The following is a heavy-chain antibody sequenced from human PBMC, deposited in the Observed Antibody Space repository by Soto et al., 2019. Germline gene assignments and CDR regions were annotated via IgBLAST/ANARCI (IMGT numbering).Heavy chain of an antibody. CDR3: AKVGGSSSWYRFYFDY. D-gene: IGHD6-13*01. Sequence: RSLRLSCAASGFTFSSYAMHWVRQAPGKGLEWVAVISYDGSTIYYADSVKGRFTISRDNSKNTLHLEMHSLRAEDTAVYYCAKVGGSSSWYRFYFDYWGQGTMVTVSS. J-gene: IGHJ4*03. V-gene: IGHV3-30*18. CDR2: ISYDGSTI. CDR1: GFTFSSYA.